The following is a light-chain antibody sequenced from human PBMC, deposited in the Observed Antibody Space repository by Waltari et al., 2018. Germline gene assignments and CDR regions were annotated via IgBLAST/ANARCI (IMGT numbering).Light chain of an antibody. J-gene: IGKJ4*01. CDR1: QDITNA. V-gene: IGKV1-NL1*01. CDR2: ATS. CDR3: QQYFSVPLT. Sequence: IQMTQSPSSLSGFVGDRVTISCRASQDITNALAWYQHKLGRAPKLLIYATSKLEGGVPARFSGRGSGTTYTLTIDSPQSDDSASYFCQQYFSVPLTFGGGSKIEI.